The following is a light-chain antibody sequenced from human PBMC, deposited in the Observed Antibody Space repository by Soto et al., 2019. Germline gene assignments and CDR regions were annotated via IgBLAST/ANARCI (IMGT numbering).Light chain of an antibody. V-gene: IGLV2-23*01. CDR2: EGS. CDR1: SSDIGSYNL. J-gene: IGLJ3*02. CDR3: CSHVGRSTFM. Sequence: QSVLTQPASVSGSPGQSITISCTGSSSDIGSYNLVSWYQQHPGKAPKLMIYEGSKRPSGVSSRFSGSKPGNTASLTISGLQPEDEADYYCCSHVGRSTFMFGGGTKLTVL.